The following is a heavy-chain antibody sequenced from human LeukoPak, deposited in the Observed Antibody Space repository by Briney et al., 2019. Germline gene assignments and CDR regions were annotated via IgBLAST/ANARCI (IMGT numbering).Heavy chain of an antibody. J-gene: IGHJ5*02. CDR3: ARLVTGDYDSSGYYH. CDR2: IIPIFGTA. CDR1: GGTFSSYA. V-gene: IGHV1-69*13. D-gene: IGHD3-22*01. Sequence: SVKVSCTASGGTFSSYAISWVRQAPGQGLEWMGGIIPIFGTANYAQKFQGRVTITADESTSTAYMELSSLRSEDTAVYYCARLVTGDYDSSGYYHWGQGTLVTVSS.